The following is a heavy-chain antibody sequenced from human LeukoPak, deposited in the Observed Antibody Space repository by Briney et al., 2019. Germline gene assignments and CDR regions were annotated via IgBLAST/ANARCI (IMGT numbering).Heavy chain of an antibody. CDR3: ARRAGAYSRPYDY. J-gene: IGHJ4*02. D-gene: IGHD4/OR15-4a*01. CDR2: IRYDGSNK. Sequence: PGGSLRLSCAASEFSVGSNYMTWVRQAPGKGLEWVAFIRYDGSNKYYADSVKGRFTISRDNSKNTLYLQMNSLRAEDTAVYYCARRAGAYSRPYDYWGQGTLVTVSS. V-gene: IGHV3-33*08. CDR1: EFSVGSNY.